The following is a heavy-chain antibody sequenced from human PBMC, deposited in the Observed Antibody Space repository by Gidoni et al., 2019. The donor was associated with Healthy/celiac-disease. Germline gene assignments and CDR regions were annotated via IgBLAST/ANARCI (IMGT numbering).Heavy chain of an antibody. CDR2: ISGSGGST. D-gene: IGHD3-16*02. V-gene: IGHV3-23*01. Sequence: EVQLLESGGGLVQPGGSLRLSCAASGFTFRSYAMRWVRQAPGKGLEWVSAISGSGGSTYYADSVKGRFTISRDNSKNTLYLQMNSLRAEDTAVYYCAKQVAPRFGLLWGSYRPSDYWGQGTLVTVSS. CDR1: GFTFRSYA. J-gene: IGHJ4*02. CDR3: AKQVAPRFGLLWGSYRPSDY.